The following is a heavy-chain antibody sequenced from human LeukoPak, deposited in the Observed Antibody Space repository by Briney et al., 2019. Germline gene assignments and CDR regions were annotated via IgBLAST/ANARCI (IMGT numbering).Heavy chain of an antibody. CDR2: IKQDGSEI. CDR3: ARDRYGDYVYDY. Sequence: GGSLRLFCAASGFNFNSYWMSWVRQAPGKGLECVANIKQDGSEIYFVDSVKGRFTISRDNAKNSLYLQMNSLRAEDTAVYYCARDRYGDYVYDYWGQGTLVTVSS. V-gene: IGHV3-7*05. CDR1: GFNFNSYW. D-gene: IGHD4-17*01. J-gene: IGHJ4*02.